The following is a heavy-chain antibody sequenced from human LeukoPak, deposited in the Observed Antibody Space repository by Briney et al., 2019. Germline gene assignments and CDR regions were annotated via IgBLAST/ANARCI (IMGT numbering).Heavy chain of an antibody. CDR1: GFTFSSYS. Sequence: GGSLRLSCAASGFTFSSYSMNWVRQAPGKGLEWVAVISYDGSSEYYADSVKGRFTISIDNSKNTLYLQMNSLGPEDTAVYYCAKMFGRYSNYYYGLDVWGQGTTVTVSS. CDR2: ISYDGSSE. V-gene: IGHV3-30*18. CDR3: AKMFGRYSNYYYGLDV. J-gene: IGHJ6*02. D-gene: IGHD3/OR15-3a*01.